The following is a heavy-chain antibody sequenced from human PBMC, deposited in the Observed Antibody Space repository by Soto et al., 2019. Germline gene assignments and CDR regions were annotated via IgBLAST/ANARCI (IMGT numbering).Heavy chain of an antibody. J-gene: IGHJ5*02. CDR3: ARGYYDFWSGYYYNWFDP. D-gene: IGHD3-3*01. V-gene: IGHV4-39*01. CDR1: GGSISSSSYY. CDR2: IYYSGST. Sequence: SETLSLTCTVSGGSISSSSYYWGWIRQPPGKGLEWIGSIYYSGSTYYNPSLKSRVTISVDTSKNQFSLKLSSVTAADTAVYYCARGYYDFWSGYYYNWFDPWGQGALVTVSS.